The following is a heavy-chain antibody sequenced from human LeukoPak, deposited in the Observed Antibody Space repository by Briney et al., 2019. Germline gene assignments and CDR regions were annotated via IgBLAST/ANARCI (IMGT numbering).Heavy chain of an antibody. D-gene: IGHD2-2*01. CDR1: GFTFSDYY. J-gene: IGHJ6*02. CDR2: ISSSGSTI. CDR3: ARNRYCSSTSCQPPLGELKYYYGMDV. Sequence: GGSLRLSCAASGFTFSDYYMSWIRQAPRKGLEWVSYISSSGSTIYYADSVKGRFTISRDNAKNSLYLQMNSLRAEDTAVYYCARNRYCSSTSCQPPLGELKYYYGMDVWGQGTTVTVSS. V-gene: IGHV3-11*01.